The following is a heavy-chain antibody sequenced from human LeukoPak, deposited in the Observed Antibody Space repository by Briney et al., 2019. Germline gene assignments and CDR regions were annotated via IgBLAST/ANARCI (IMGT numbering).Heavy chain of an antibody. CDR1: GGTSSSYA. CDR2: IIPIFGTA. D-gene: IGHD5-12*01. Sequence: ASVEVSCKASGGTSSSYAISWVRQAPGQGLEWMGGIIPIFGTANYAQKFQGRVTITADESTSTAYMELSSLRSEDTAVYYCARGGQYSGYDYDYWGQGTLVTVSS. CDR3: ARGGQYSGYDYDY. J-gene: IGHJ4*02. V-gene: IGHV1-69*01.